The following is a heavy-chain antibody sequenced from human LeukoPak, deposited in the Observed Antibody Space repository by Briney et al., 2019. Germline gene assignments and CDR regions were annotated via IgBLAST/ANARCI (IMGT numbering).Heavy chain of an antibody. CDR1: GGSFSGYY. D-gene: IGHD3-9*01. J-gene: IGHJ4*02. CDR3: ARKGHYDTLTGFDY. V-gene: IGHV4-34*01. CDR2: INHSGGT. Sequence: PSETLSLTCAVYGGSFSGYYWSWIRQPPGKGLEWIGEINHSGGTNYNPSLKSRVTISVDTSKNQFSLKLSSVTAADTAVYYCARKGHYDTLTGFDYWGQGILVTVSS.